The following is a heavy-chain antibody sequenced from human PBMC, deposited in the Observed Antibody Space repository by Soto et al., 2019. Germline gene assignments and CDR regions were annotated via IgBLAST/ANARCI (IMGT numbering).Heavy chain of an antibody. J-gene: IGHJ4*02. Sequence: SETLSLTCTVSGGSISSYYWSWIRQPPGKGLEWIGYIYNGGSTYYRPSLESRMHMSLDATRNHYSLRLTSVTVADTAVYFCARAPVGLDTISYFDYWGQGKLVTVSS. CDR1: GGSISSYY. CDR2: IYNGGST. CDR3: ARAPVGLDTISYFDY. V-gene: IGHV4-59*04. D-gene: IGHD3-3*01.